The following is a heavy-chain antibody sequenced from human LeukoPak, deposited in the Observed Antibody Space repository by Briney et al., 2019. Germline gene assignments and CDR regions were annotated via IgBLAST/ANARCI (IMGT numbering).Heavy chain of an antibody. J-gene: IGHJ5*02. V-gene: IGHV4-31*03. D-gene: IGHD2-15*01. CDR3: AAQDVNWFDP. CDR1: GGSISSGGYY. Sequence: PSETLSPTCTVSGGSISSGGYYWSWIRQHPGKGLEWIGYIYYSGNTYYNPSLKSRVTISVDTSKNQFSLKLSSVTAADTAVHYCAAQDVNWFDPWGQGTLVTVSS. CDR2: IYYSGNT.